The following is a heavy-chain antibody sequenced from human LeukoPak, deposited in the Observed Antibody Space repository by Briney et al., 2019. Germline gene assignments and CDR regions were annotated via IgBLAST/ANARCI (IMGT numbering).Heavy chain of an antibody. CDR2: LKHDGSEK. CDR1: GFIFTNYF. CDR3: ATDRGWRTSGYYLYYFEY. D-gene: IGHD3-3*01. V-gene: IGHV3-7*01. J-gene: IGHJ4*02. Sequence: GGSLRLSCAASGFIFTNYFMSWVRQAPAKGLEWVASLKHDGSEKYYVDSVRGRFTISRDNTMNSLYLQMSSLRAEDTAVYYCATDRGWRTSGYYLYYFEYWGQGTLVTYSS.